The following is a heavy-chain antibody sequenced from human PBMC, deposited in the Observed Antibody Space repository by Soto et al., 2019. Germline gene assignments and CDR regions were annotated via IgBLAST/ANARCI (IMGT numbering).Heavy chain of an antibody. CDR1: GFTFSSYA. D-gene: IGHD3-10*01. CDR2: ISYDGSNK. CDR3: ARDGLSEAYYGSGSYV. J-gene: IGHJ4*02. V-gene: IGHV3-30-3*01. Sequence: LRLSCAASGFTFSSYAMHWVRQAPGKGLEWVAVISYDGSNKYYADSVKGRFTISRDNSKNTLYLQMNSLRAEDTAVYYCARDGLSEAYYGSGSYVWGQGTLVTVSS.